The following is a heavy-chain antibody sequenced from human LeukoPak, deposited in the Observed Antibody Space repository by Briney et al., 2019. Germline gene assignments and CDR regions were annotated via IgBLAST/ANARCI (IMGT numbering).Heavy chain of an antibody. D-gene: IGHD5-12*01. CDR1: NXSINNYY. V-gene: IGHV4-59*01. Sequence: PSETLSLTCTVSNXSINNYYWSWIRQPPGKGLEWIGYIYYTGSTNYNPSLKSRVTISLDTSKNQFSLKLSSVTAADTAVYYCARKYNGYGGWIDYWAQGTLVTVSS. J-gene: IGHJ4*02. CDR3: ARKYNGYGGWIDY. CDR2: IYYTGST.